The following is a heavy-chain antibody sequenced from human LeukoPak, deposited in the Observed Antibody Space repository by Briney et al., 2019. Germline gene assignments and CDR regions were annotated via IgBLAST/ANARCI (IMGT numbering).Heavy chain of an antibody. J-gene: IGHJ6*04. CDR2: ISSSGSTI. D-gene: IGHD3-10*02. CDR3: AELGITMIGGV. CDR1: GFTFSIYS. V-gene: IGHV3-48*04. Sequence: GGSLRLSCAASGFTFSIYSMNWVRQAPGKGLEWVSYISSSGSTIYYADSVKGRFTISRDSAKNSLYLQMNSLRAEDTAVYYCAELGITMIGGVWGKGTTVTISS.